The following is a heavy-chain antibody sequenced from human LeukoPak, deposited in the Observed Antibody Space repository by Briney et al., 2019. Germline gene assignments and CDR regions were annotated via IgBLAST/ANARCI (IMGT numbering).Heavy chain of an antibody. D-gene: IGHD6-13*01. J-gene: IGHJ4*02. V-gene: IGHV6-1*01. CDR3: ARTPAAEGVWVDH. CDR1: GDSVSSNSAA. CDR2: TYYRSKWYN. Sequence: SQTLSLTCAISGDSVSSNSAAWNWIRQSPLRGLEWLGRTYYRSKWYNDYAVSVKSRITINPDTSKNQFSLQLNSVTPEDTAVYYCARTPAAEGVWVDHWGQGTLVTVSS.